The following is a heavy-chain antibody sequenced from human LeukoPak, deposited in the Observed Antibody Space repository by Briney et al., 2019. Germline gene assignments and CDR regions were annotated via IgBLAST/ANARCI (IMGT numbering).Heavy chain of an antibody. D-gene: IGHD5-12*01. J-gene: IGHJ3*02. Sequence: KPGGSLRLSCAASAFTLSTYNTHWVRQAPGKGLEWVSSITSSSTYYADSVKGRFTISRDNAKSSLYLQMNSLRAEDTAVYYCARERVTTTAFDIWGQGTMVTVSS. CDR3: ARERVTTTAFDI. V-gene: IGHV3-21*01. CDR2: ITSSSTY. CDR1: AFTLSTYN.